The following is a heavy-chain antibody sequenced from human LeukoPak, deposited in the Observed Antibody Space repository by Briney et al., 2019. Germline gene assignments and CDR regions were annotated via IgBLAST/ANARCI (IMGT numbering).Heavy chain of an antibody. V-gene: IGHV3-33*01. Sequence: GGSLRLSCAASGFTFSSYGMHWVRQAPGKGPEWVAVIWYDGSNKYYADSVKGRFTISRDNAKNTLYLDMNNLRADDTSVYYCVREVLEGSRGFDYWGQGALVIVSS. J-gene: IGHJ4*02. CDR1: GFTFSSYG. CDR3: VREVLEGSRGFDY. D-gene: IGHD3-3*01. CDR2: IWYDGSNK.